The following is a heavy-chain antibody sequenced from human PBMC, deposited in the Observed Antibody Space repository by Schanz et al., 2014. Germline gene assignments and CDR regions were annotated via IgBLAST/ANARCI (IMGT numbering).Heavy chain of an antibody. CDR1: GFTFSSYS. V-gene: IGHV3-21*01. J-gene: IGHJ4*02. D-gene: IGHD1-1*01. CDR2: ISSSSSYI. CDR3: ARGTDWSLHY. Sequence: VQLVESGGGLVKPGGSLRLSCAASGFTFSSYSMNWVRQAPGKGLEWVSSISSSSSYIYYADSVKGRFTISRDNAKNSLYMQMNSLKTEDTAVYYCARGTDWSLHYWGQGALVTVSS.